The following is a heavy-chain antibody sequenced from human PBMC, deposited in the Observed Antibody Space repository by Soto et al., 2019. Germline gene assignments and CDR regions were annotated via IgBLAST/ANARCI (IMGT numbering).Heavy chain of an antibody. CDR1: GDTFRSYA. D-gene: IGHD2-2*01. J-gene: IGHJ4*02. V-gene: IGHV1-69*01. CDR3: ARGVGPAANEAYYFDY. CDR2: IIPIFGTA. Sequence: QVKLVQSGAEVKKPGSSVKVSCKASGDTFRSYAISSVRQAPGQGLEWMGGIIPIFGTANYAQKFQGRFTITADESTSTAYMDLSSLRSEDTSVYYCARGVGPAANEAYYFDYWGQGTLVTVSS.